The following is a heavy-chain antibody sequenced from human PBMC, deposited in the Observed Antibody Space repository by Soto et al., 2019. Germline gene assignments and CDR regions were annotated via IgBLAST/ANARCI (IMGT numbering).Heavy chain of an antibody. D-gene: IGHD2-15*01. CDR3: ARIFGSLDDHFED. J-gene: IGHJ1*01. CDR1: GGSITIDNYY. V-gene: IGHV4-39*01. Sequence: QLQLQESGPGLVKPSETLSLTCSVSGGSITIDNYYWGWIRQPPGKALEWIATIYYTGTTYYSLPLKTRATISMDTSTKQFSVRLTSVTAADTAVYYCARIFGSLDDHFEDWGQGVLVSVSS. CDR2: IYYTGTT.